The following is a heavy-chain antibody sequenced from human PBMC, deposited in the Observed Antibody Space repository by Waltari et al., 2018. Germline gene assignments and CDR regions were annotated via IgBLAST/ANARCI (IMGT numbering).Heavy chain of an antibody. V-gene: IGHV4-4*02. Sequence: HVQLQESGPGLVKPSGTLSLTCAVSGASISSSIWWSWVRQPPGKGLEWSGEVFHSGSTNYSPSLKSRGTISVDKSRNQFSLKLTSVTAADTAVYYCATTQSLEVVGTGVYSYWGQGTLVIVSS. J-gene: IGHJ4*02. D-gene: IGHD3-22*01. CDR1: GASISSSIW. CDR3: ATTQSLEVVGTGVYSY. CDR2: VFHSGST.